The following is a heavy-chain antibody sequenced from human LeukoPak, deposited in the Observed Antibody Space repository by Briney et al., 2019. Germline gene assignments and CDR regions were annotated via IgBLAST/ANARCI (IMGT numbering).Heavy chain of an antibody. CDR1: GYTFTGYY. D-gene: IGHD6-13*01. CDR2: INPNSGGK. Sequence: ASVEVSCKASGYTFTGYYMHWVRQAPGQGLEWMGWINPNSGGKNYAQKFKGRVTMTRDTSISTAYMELSRLRSDDTAVYYCARGARAAAGKEAFDYWGQGTLVTVHS. J-gene: IGHJ4*02. V-gene: IGHV1-2*02. CDR3: ARGARAAAGKEAFDY.